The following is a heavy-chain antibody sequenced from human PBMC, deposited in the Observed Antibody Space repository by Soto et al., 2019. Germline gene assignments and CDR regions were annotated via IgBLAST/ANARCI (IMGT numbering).Heavy chain of an antibody. D-gene: IGHD3-16*02. CDR1: GGSISSGGYY. Sequence: PSETLSHTCTVSGGSISSGGYYWSWIRQHPGTGLEWIGYIYYSGSTYYNPSLKSRVTISVDTSKNQFSLKLSSVTAADTAVYYCARAGFEGYIWGSYHLKVHAFDIWGQGTMVTVSS. CDR3: ARAGFEGYIWGSYHLKVHAFDI. V-gene: IGHV4-31*03. CDR2: IYYSGST. J-gene: IGHJ3*02.